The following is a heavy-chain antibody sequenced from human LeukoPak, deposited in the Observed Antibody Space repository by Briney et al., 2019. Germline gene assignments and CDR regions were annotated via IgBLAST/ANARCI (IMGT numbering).Heavy chain of an antibody. CDR1: GGSISSGSYY. CDR2: IYTSGST. Sequence: PSQTLSLTCTVSGGSISSGSYYWSWIRQPAGKGLEWIGRIYTSGSTNYNPSLKSRVTISVDTSKNRFSLKLSSVTAADTAVYYCAREGYHYHDSSGYFSGVDYWGQGTLVTVSS. CDR3: AREGYHYHDSSGYFSGVDY. D-gene: IGHD3-22*01. J-gene: IGHJ4*02. V-gene: IGHV4-61*02.